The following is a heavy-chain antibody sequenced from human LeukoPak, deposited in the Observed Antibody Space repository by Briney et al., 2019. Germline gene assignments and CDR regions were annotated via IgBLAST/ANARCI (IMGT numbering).Heavy chain of an antibody. CDR2: TYSSGST. CDR1: GFTVSSNS. J-gene: IGHJ4*02. V-gene: IGHV3-53*01. D-gene: IGHD1-26*01. Sequence: PGGSLRLSCAASGFTVSSNSMSWVRQAPGKGLEWVSVTYSSGSTHYADSVKGRFTISRDSSKNTLYLQMNSLRAEDTAVYYCATESYGGAWGQGTLVTVSS. CDR3: ATESYGGA.